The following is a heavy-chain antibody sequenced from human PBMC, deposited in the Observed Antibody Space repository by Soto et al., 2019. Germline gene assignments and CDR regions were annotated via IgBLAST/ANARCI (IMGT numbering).Heavy chain of an antibody. D-gene: IGHD5-18*01. CDR3: ARGWIQQKYYLDY. Sequence: PSETLSLTCTVSGGSISSGGYYWSWIRQHPGKGLEWIGYIHHSGTTYYNAPLKSRVTMSVDTSKNQFSLRLSSVTAADTAIYYCARGWIQQKYYLDYWGQGTLVTSPQ. CDR1: GGSISSGGYY. V-gene: IGHV4-31*03. CDR2: IHHSGTT. J-gene: IGHJ4*02.